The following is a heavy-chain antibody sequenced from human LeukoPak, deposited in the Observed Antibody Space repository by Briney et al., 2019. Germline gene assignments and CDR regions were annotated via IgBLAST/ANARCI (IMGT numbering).Heavy chain of an antibody. CDR2: IIPIFGTP. V-gene: IGHV1-69*13. CDR1: GGTFSSYA. Sequence: SVKVSFKASGGTFSSYAISWVRQAPGQGREWMGGIIPIFGTPNYAQKFQGRVTITADESTSTAYMELSSLRSEDTAVYYCARARDSGYDYYYYYYMDVWGKGTTVTVSS. J-gene: IGHJ6*03. CDR3: ARARDSGYDYYYYYYMDV. D-gene: IGHD5-12*01.